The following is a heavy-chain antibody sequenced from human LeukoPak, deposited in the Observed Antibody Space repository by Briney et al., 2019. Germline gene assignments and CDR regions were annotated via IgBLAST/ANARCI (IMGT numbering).Heavy chain of an antibody. CDR1: GFTFSRYE. CDR2: ISNGGDII. J-gene: IGHJ4*02. V-gene: IGHV3-48*03. D-gene: IGHD3-22*01. Sequence: PGGSLRLSCAASGFTFSRYEMHWVRQAPGKGLEWVAYISNGGDIIYYAGSVKGRFTISRDNAKNSLYLQMNSLRAEGTALYYCARVMWGEYYYDSSGFYESEYWGQGTLVTVSS. CDR3: ARVMWGEYYYDSSGFYESEY.